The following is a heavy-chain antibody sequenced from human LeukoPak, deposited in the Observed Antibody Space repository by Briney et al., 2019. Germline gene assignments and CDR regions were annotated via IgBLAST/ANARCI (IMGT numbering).Heavy chain of an antibody. CDR2: IKPSSGGT. CDR3: ARDPFLSYYDFWSGYPPFDY. Sequence: ASVKVSCKASGYTFTGYYMHWVRQAPGQGLEWMGWIKPSSGGTNYAQKFQGRVTMTRDTSISTAYMELSRLRSDDTAVYYCARDPFLSYYDFWSGYPPFDYWGQGTLVTVSS. CDR1: GYTFTGYY. J-gene: IGHJ4*02. V-gene: IGHV1-2*02. D-gene: IGHD3-3*01.